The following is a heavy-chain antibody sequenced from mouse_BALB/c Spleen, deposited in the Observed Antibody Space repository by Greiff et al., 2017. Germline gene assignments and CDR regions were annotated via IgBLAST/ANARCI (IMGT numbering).Heavy chain of an antibody. Sequence: EVKLVESGGGLVQPGGSLRLSCATSGFTFTDYYMSWVRQPPGKALEWLGFIRNKANGYTTEYSASVKGRFTISRDNSQSILYLQMNTLRAEDSATYYCARDKEAYYGNYFDYWGQGTTLTVSS. CDR3: ARDKEAYYGNYFDY. D-gene: IGHD2-10*01. J-gene: IGHJ2*01. CDR1: GFTFTDYY. V-gene: IGHV7-3*02. CDR2: IRNKANGYTT.